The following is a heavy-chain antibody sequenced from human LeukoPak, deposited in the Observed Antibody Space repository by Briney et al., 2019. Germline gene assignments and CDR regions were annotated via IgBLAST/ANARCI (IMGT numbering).Heavy chain of an antibody. CDR2: IYWNDDK. V-gene: IGHV2-5*01. CDR3: AHTYFYGDYVDWFDP. J-gene: IGHJ5*02. CDR1: GFSLSTSGVG. Sequence: SGPTLVNPAQTLTLTCTFSGFSLSTSGVGVGWIRQPPGKALEWLALIYWNDDKRYSPSLKSRLTITKDTSKNQVVLTMTNMDPVDTATYYCAHTYFYGDYVDWFDPWGQGTLVTVSS. D-gene: IGHD4-17*01.